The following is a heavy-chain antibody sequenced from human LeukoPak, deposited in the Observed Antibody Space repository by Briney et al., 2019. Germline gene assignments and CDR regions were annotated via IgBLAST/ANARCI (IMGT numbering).Heavy chain of an antibody. D-gene: IGHD4-23*01. Sequence: ASVKVSCKASGYTFTGYYMHCVRQAPGQGLEWMGWINPKSGGTNYAQKFQGRVTMTRDTSISTAYMELSRLRSDDTAVYYCARGGNVNWYFDLWGRGTLVTVSS. CDR3: ARGGNVNWYFDL. CDR1: GYTFTGYY. J-gene: IGHJ2*01. V-gene: IGHV1-2*02. CDR2: INPKSGGT.